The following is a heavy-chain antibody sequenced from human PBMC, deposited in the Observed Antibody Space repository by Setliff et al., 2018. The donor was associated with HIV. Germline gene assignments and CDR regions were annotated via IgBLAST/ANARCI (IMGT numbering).Heavy chain of an antibody. CDR1: GYTFTSFG. CDR2: ISAYNGKT. CDR3: ARGFASWYGGGGSAY. D-gene: IGHD6-13*01. V-gene: IGHV1-18*01. Sequence: ASVKVSCKAYGYTFTSFGISWVRQAPGQGLEWMGWISAYNGKTNYAQKFQGRATMTTDTSTNTAYMELRSLRSDDTALYYCARGFASWYGGGGSAYWGQETLVTVSS. J-gene: IGHJ4*02.